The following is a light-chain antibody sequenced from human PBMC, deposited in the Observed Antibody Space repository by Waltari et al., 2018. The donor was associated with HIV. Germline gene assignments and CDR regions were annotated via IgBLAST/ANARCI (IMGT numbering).Light chain of an antibody. CDR2: DAS. Sequence: EIVLTQSPGTLTLSPGERATLSCRASQSVRSNRLAWYQQKPGQAPRLLIYDASNRAIGIPDRFRGSGSGTDSTLTISSLEPEDFAVYHCQQYGTSPRTFGQGTKVDI. V-gene: IGKV3-20*01. J-gene: IGKJ1*01. CDR3: QQYGTSPRT. CDR1: QSVRSNR.